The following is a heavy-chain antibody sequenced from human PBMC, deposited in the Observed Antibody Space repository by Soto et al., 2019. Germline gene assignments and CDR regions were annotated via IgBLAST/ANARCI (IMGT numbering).Heavy chain of an antibody. CDR3: ARGDDFCSGYDYYGMDV. CDR2: ISSSSSTI. Sequence: EVQLVESGGGLVQPGGSLRLSCAASGFTFSSYSMNWVRQAPGKGLEWVSYISSSSSTIYYADSVKGRFTISRDNAKNSLYRQINSMRDEDTAVYYCARGDDFCSGYDYYGMDVWGRGTTVTVSS. J-gene: IGHJ6*02. V-gene: IGHV3-48*02. CDR1: GFTFSSYS. D-gene: IGHD3-3*01.